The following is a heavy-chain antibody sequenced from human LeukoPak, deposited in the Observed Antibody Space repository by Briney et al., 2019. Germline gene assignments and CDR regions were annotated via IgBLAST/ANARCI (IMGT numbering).Heavy chain of an antibody. J-gene: IGHJ4*02. Sequence: SETLSLTCTVSGASLSNYYWSWIRQPAGKGLELIGRICTSGSTNYNPSFKSRVTMSVDTSKNQFSLNLSSVTAADTAMYYCARGSLAPDYWGQGTLVTVSS. D-gene: IGHD2-15*01. CDR2: ICTSGST. V-gene: IGHV4-4*07. CDR3: ARGSLAPDY. CDR1: GASLSNYY.